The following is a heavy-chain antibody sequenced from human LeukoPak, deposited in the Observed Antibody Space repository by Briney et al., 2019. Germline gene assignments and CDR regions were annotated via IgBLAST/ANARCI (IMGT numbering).Heavy chain of an antibody. V-gene: IGHV3-53*04. CDR2: IYSGGTT. CDR1: GFTVSTNC. CDR3: ARVDTVMAYYFDL. Sequence: GGSLRLSCAASGFTVSTNCMTWVRQAPGKGLEGVSTIYSGGTTHYADSVMGRFTISRHNSRNTLYLQMNSLRAEDTAVYYCARVDTVMAYYFDLWGQGTLVTVSS. D-gene: IGHD5-18*01. J-gene: IGHJ4*02.